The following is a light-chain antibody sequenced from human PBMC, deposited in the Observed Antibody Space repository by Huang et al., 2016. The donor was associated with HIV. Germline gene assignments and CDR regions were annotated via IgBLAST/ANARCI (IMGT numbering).Light chain of an antibody. J-gene: IGKJ5*01. CDR3: QQTYSTIT. Sequence: DIQMTQSPSSLSASVGDRVTITCRTSQSITNYLNWYQQKPGKAPILLIYAASSVQRGVPSRFRGSGSGTYFALTINSLQPEDVATYYCQQTYSTITFGQGTRLDIK. CDR2: AAS. CDR1: QSITNY. V-gene: IGKV1-39*01.